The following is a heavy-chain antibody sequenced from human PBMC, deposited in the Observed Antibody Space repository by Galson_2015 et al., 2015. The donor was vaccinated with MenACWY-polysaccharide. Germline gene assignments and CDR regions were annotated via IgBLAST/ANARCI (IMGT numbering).Heavy chain of an antibody. CDR1: GFTFSSYA. J-gene: IGHJ4*02. CDR3: ARTYYGDNSGYGPLDLDN. V-gene: IGHV3-23*01. Sequence: SLRLSCAAAGFTFSSYAMNWVRQAPGKGLEWVSTISGSGGSTYYADSVKGRFTISRDNSRNTLHLQMNSLRAEDTAVYYCARTYYGDNSGYGPLDLDNWGQGTLVTVSS. CDR2: ISGSGGST. D-gene: IGHD3-22*01.